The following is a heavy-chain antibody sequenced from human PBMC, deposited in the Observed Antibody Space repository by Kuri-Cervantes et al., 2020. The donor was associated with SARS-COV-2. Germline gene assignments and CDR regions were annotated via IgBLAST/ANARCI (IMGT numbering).Heavy chain of an antibody. CDR2: VYNTGST. D-gene: IGHD5-18*01. J-gene: IGHJ4*02. CDR1: GGSFSRYY. Sequence: SQTLSLTCAVSGGSFSRYYWNWVRQPPGKGLEWIGYVYNTGSTYYNPSLKIRVTISVDRSKNQFSLKLSSVTAADTAVYYCARVGYSSGRHDYWGQGTLVTVSS. CDR3: ARVGYSSGRHDY. V-gene: IGHV4-59*12.